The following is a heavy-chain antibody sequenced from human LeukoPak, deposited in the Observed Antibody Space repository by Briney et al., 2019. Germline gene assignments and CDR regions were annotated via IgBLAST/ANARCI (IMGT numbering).Heavy chain of an antibody. J-gene: IGHJ4*02. V-gene: IGHV2-5*01. CDR1: GGSISSGGYY. D-gene: IGHD4-17*01. CDR3: THDTVTTAFDY. Sequence: QTLSLTCTVSGGSISSGGYYWSWIRQPPGRALEWLALIYWSDERRYSPSLRNRLTITKDTSKNQVVLTMTNMDPVDTATYYCTHDTVTTAFDYWGQGTLVTVSS. CDR2: IYWSDER.